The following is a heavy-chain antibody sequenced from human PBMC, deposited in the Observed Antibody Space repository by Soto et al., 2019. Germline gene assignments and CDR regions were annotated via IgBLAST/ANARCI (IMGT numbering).Heavy chain of an antibody. V-gene: IGHV4-39*01. J-gene: IGHJ4*02. CDR1: VGSISSRDSY. Sequence: SETLSLTCTVSVGSISSRDSYWGWIRQPPGKGLEWIGSFHYSGSTYYNPSLKSRVTISVDTSKNQLSLRVTSVTAADTAVYYCARGFGRSHFDYWGQGTLVTVSS. D-gene: IGHD3-16*01. CDR2: FHYSGST. CDR3: ARGFGRSHFDY.